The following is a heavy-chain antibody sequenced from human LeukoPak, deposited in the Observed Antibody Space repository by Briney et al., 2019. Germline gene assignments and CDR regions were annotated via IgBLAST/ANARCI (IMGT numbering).Heavy chain of an antibody. CDR3: ARVPSGYNAFDI. D-gene: IGHD3-22*01. Sequence: GGSLRLSCAASGFTFNRYWMSWVRQAPGKGLEWVSSISSSSSYIYYADSVKGRFTISRDNAKNSLYLQMNSLRAEDTAVYYCARVPSGYNAFDIWGQGTMVTVSS. CDR2: ISSSSSYI. CDR1: GFTFNRYW. V-gene: IGHV3-21*01. J-gene: IGHJ3*02.